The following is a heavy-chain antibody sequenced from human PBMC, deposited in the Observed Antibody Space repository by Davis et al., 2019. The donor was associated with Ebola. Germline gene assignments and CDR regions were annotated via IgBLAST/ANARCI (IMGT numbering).Heavy chain of an antibody. CDR1: GGSISSSSYY. D-gene: IGHD3-3*01. V-gene: IGHV4-39*01. Sequence: SETLSLTCTVSGGSISSSSYYWGWIRQPPGKGLEWIGSIYYSGSTNYNPSLKSRVTISVDTSKNQFSLKLSSVTAADTAVYYCARHSLSDPFGVVIRGYNWFDPWGQGTLVTVSS. CDR3: ARHSLSDPFGVVIRGYNWFDP. J-gene: IGHJ5*02. CDR2: IYYSGST.